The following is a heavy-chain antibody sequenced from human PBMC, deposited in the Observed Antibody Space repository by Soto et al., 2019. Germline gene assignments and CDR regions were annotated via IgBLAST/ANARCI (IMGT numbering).Heavy chain of an antibody. D-gene: IGHD6-6*01. J-gene: IGHJ4*02. Sequence: ASVNVSGKASGYTFTIDGISWLRQAPGQGLEWMLWISAYTGNTKYAPKLQGRVTMTTDTSTSTAYMELRSLRSDDTAVYYCARQIGARPDYWGPGTLVNVSS. V-gene: IGHV1-18*04. CDR2: ISAYTGNT. CDR3: ARQIGARPDY. CDR1: GYTFTIDG.